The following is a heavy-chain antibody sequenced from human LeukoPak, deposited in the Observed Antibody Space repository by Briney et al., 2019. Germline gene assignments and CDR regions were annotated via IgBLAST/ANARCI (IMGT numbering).Heavy chain of an antibody. V-gene: IGHV3-21*04. CDR2: ISSSSSYI. J-gene: IGHJ4*02. CDR1: GFTFSSYS. Sequence: PGGSLRLSCAASGFTFSSYSMNWVRQAPGKGLEWVSSISSSSSYIYYAESVKGRFTISRDNAKNSLDLQMNSLKTEDTAVYYCARDWDGSSRSPGYWGQGTLVTVSS. D-gene: IGHD2-15*01. CDR3: ARDWDGSSRSPGY.